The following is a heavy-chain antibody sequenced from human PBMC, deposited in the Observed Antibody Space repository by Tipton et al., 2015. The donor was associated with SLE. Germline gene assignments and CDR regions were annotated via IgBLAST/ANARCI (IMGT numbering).Heavy chain of an antibody. Sequence: SLRLSCEASGFPFSSYAMHWARQAPGKGLEWVALISYDGSNKYYADSVKGRFTISRDNSKNTLYLQMNSLRGEDTAVHYCASSLLAGIDYWGQGTLVTVSS. CDR1: GFPFSSYA. CDR2: ISYDGSNK. D-gene: IGHD3-10*01. CDR3: ASSLLAGIDY. J-gene: IGHJ4*02. V-gene: IGHV3-30*04.